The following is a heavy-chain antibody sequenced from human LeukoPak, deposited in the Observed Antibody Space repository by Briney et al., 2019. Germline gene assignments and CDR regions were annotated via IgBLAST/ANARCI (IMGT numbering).Heavy chain of an antibody. J-gene: IGHJ4*02. CDR2: INPNSGGT. CDR1: GYTFTGYY. CDR3: ARFIAAAGTSYYFDY. V-gene: IGHV1-2*02. Sequence: GASVKVSCKASGYTFTGYYMHWVRQAPGQGLEGMGWINPNSGGTNYAKKFQGRVTMTRDTSISTAYMELSRLRSDDTAVYYCARFIAAAGTSYYFDYWGQGTLVTVSS. D-gene: IGHD6-13*01.